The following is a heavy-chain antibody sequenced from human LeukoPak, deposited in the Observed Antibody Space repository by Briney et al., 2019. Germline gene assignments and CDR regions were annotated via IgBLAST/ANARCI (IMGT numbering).Heavy chain of an antibody. Sequence: GGSLRLSCAASGFTVSSNYMSWVRQAPGKGLEWVSVIYSGGSTYYADSVKGRFTISRDNSKNTLYLQMNSLRPEDTAVYYCARDGRYCIITSCYGYYSMDVWGQGPTV. CDR2: IYSGGST. CDR1: GFTVSSNY. D-gene: IGHD2-2*01. V-gene: IGHV3-53*05. J-gene: IGHJ6*02. CDR3: ARDGRYCIITSCYGYYSMDV.